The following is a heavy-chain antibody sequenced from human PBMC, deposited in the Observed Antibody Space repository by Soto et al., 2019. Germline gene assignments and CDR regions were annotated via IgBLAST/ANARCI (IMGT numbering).Heavy chain of an antibody. CDR1: GVTRGDYT. D-gene: IGHD3-22*01. CDR3: AREYSYESSGFDY. Sequence: PGGSLRLSCTGSGVTRGDYTVSWFLQAPGKGLEWVSFIRSKAYGTTAEYAASVKGRFTISRDDSKSIAYLQMNSLKTEDTAVYYCAREYSYESSGFDYWGQGTLVPVSS. J-gene: IGHJ4*02. CDR2: IRSKAYGTTA. V-gene: IGHV3-49*03.